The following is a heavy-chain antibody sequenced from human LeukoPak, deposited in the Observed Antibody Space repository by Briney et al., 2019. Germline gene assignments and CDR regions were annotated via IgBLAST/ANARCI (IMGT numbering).Heavy chain of an antibody. Sequence: GGSLRLSCAASGFTFSSYSMNWVRQAPGKGLEWVSSISSSSSYIYYADSVKGRFTFSRDNAKNSLSLQMNSLRAEDTAVYYCASIYSGSYPFVDYWGQGTLVTVSS. V-gene: IGHV3-21*01. CDR3: ASIYSGSYPFVDY. CDR1: GFTFSSYS. J-gene: IGHJ4*02. CDR2: ISSSSSYI. D-gene: IGHD1-26*01.